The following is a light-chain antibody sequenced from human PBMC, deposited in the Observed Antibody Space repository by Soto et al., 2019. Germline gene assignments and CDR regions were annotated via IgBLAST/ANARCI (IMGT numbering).Light chain of an antibody. Sequence: EVVMTQSPATLSMSPGERATLSCRASQSLYGNLAWYQQKPGLAPRLLINRASTRATGIPARFSGSGSGTEFTLTISSLQAEDFAVYCCQQYNNWRTFGQGTKVDI. CDR1: QSLYGN. CDR2: RAS. J-gene: IGKJ1*01. V-gene: IGKV3D-15*01. CDR3: QQYNNWRT.